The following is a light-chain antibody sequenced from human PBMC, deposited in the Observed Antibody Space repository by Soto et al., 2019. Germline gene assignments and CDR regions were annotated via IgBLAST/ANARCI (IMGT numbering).Light chain of an antibody. CDR2: RAS. J-gene: IGKJ1*01. V-gene: IGKV1-5*03. CDR1: QNINSD. Sequence: DVQMTQSPSTLSASVGDRVTITYRASQNINSDLAWYQQKPGKAPQLLIYRASSLESGVPSRFSGSGSGTEFTLTITSLQPDDFATYYCQQHNNYWTFGHGTRVDIK. CDR3: QQHNNYWT.